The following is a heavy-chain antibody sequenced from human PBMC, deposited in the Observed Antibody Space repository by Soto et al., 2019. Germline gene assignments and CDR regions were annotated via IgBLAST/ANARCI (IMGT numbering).Heavy chain of an antibody. V-gene: IGHV3-30*18. CDR3: AKDVGRRSRGTRIVVVPAAIPRGWFDP. D-gene: IGHD2-2*02. CDR1: GFTFSSYG. Sequence: QVQLVESGGGVVQPGRSLRLSCAASGFTFSSYGMHWVRQAPGKGLEWVAVISYDGSNKYYADSGKGRFTFSRDNSKNTLYLQMNSLRAEDAAVYYCAKDVGRRSRGTRIVVVPAAIPRGWFDPWGQGTLVTVSS. CDR2: ISYDGSNK. J-gene: IGHJ5*02.